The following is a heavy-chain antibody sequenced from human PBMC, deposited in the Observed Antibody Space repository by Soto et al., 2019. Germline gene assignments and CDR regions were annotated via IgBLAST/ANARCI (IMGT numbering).Heavy chain of an antibody. CDR2: IYYGGST. V-gene: IGHV4-30-4*08. D-gene: IGHD5-18*01. CDR3: ARALGDTAMAVKN. CDR1: GGSISSVDYY. J-gene: IGHJ4*02. Sequence: QVQLQESGPGLVKPSQTLSLTCTVSGGSISSVDYYWSWIRQSPGKGLEWIGYIYYGGSTYYKPSLKGVVTIPIDLSKNHLSPKLSSVTAADTAVYYFARALGDTAMAVKNWGQGTVVTVSS.